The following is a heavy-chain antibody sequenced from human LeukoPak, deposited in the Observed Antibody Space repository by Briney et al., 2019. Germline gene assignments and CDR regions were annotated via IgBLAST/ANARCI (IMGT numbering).Heavy chain of an antibody. Sequence: PGGSLRLSCAASGFTFSSYGMNWVRQAPGKGLEWVSSISSSSSYIYYADSVKGRFTISRDNAKNSLYLQMNSLRAEDTAVYYCARGHQKRGQPHDYWGQGTLVTVSS. CDR1: GFTFSSYG. D-gene: IGHD1-14*01. V-gene: IGHV3-21*01. J-gene: IGHJ4*02. CDR3: ARGHQKRGQPHDY. CDR2: ISSSSSYI.